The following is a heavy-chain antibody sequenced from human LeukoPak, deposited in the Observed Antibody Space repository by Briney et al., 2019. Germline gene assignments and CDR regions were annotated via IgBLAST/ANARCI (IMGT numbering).Heavy chain of an antibody. CDR1: GYTFTGYY. CDR3: ARPKQGSSAPRSWFDP. Sequence: ASVKVSCKASGYTFTGYYMHWVRQAPGQGLEWMGWINPNSGGTNYAQKFQGRVTMTRDTSISTAYMELSRLRSDGTAVYYCARPKQGSSAPRSWFDPWGQGTLVTVSS. D-gene: IGHD2-2*01. J-gene: IGHJ5*02. CDR2: INPNSGGT. V-gene: IGHV1-2*02.